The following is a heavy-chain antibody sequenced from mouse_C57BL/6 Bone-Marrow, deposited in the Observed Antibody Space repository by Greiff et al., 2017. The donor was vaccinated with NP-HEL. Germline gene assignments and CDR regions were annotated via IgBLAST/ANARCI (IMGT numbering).Heavy chain of an antibody. V-gene: IGHV1-72*01. Sequence: QVHVKQPGAELVKPGASVKLSCKASGYTFTSYWMHWVKQRPGRGLEWIGRIDPNSGGTKYNEKFKSKATLTVDKPSSTAYMQLSSLTSEDSAVYYGARAESVPNGAAWFAYWGQGTLVTVSA. CDR3: ARAESVPNGAAWFAY. D-gene: IGHD5-1*01. CDR1: GYTFTSYW. CDR2: IDPNSGGT. J-gene: IGHJ3*01.